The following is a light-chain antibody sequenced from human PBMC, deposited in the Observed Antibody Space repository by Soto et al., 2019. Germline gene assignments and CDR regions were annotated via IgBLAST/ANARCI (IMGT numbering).Light chain of an antibody. CDR3: QQANSFPIT. Sequence: DIQMTQSPSSVSASVGDRVTITCRASQDILSWLAWYQQKPGEAPRLLIYASSNLQSGVPSRFSGSGSGTDFNLPISSLQPEDFATYYCQQANSFPITFGPGTRLDIK. CDR2: ASS. V-gene: IGKV1-12*01. J-gene: IGKJ3*01. CDR1: QDILSW.